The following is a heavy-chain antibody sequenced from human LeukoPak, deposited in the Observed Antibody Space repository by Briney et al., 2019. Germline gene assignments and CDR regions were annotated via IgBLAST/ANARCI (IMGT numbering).Heavy chain of an antibody. D-gene: IGHD4-11*01. Sequence: SQTLSLTCTVSGVSISSGGYFWSWIRQPSGKGLEWIGYIYYSGSTNYNPSLKSRVTISVDTSKNQISLKLSSVTAADTAVYYCAREIYDDYSNWFDPWGQGTLVTVSS. V-gene: IGHV4-61*08. CDR3: AREIYDDYSNWFDP. CDR2: IYYSGST. J-gene: IGHJ5*02. CDR1: GVSISSGGYF.